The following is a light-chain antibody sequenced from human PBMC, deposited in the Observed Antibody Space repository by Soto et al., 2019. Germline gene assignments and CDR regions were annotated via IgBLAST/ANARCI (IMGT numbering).Light chain of an antibody. CDR3: QSYDSTVV. J-gene: IGLJ2*01. Sequence: QSVLTQPPSVSGAPGQRVTISCTGSSSNIGAGYDEHWYQQLPGTAPKLLIYGNSNRPSGVPDRFSGSKSGTSASLAITGLQAEDEADYYCQSYDSTVVFGGGTKVTVL. V-gene: IGLV1-40*01. CDR2: GNS. CDR1: SSNIGAGYD.